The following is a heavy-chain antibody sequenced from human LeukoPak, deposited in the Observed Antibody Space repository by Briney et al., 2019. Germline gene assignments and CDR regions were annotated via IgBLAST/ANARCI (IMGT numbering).Heavy chain of an antibody. CDR1: GDSLFTNGVA. CDR3: ARGKYTSFHN. V-gene: IGHV6-1*01. J-gene: IGHJ4*02. D-gene: IGHD2-2*01. Sequence: SQTLSLTCDISGDSLFTNGVAWNWIRQSPSRGLEWLGRTYYRSKWSFEYAVSVKSRLSINADTSKNQFSLHLTPVTPEDTAVYYCARGKYTSFHNWGQGTLVTVSS. CDR2: TYYRSKWSF.